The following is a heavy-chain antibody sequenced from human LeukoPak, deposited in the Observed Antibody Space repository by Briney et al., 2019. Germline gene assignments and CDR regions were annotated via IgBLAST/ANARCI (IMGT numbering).Heavy chain of an antibody. CDR3: TKSDGSGLIRI. V-gene: IGHV4-38-2*01. Sequence: PSETLSLTCAVYGDSLTGYYWGWIRQPPGKGLEWIGNIYYTGNTYYNPSLKSRVTISLDTSKNQFSLKVISMTAADTAVYYCTKSDGSGLIRICGRGTMVTVSS. D-gene: IGHD3-22*01. CDR1: GDSLTGYY. CDR2: IYYTGNT. J-gene: IGHJ3*02.